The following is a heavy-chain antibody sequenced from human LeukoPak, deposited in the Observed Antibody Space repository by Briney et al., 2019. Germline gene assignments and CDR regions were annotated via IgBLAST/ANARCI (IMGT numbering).Heavy chain of an antibody. CDR1: GGSISSYY. V-gene: IGHV4-4*07. Sequence: SETLSLTCTVSGGSISSYYWSWIRQPAGKGLEWIGRSYTSGSTNYNPSLKSRVTISVDTSKNQFSLKLSSVTAADTAVYYCARDHLANLASRLFDPWGQGTLVTVSS. D-gene: IGHD3-3*02. CDR2: SYTSGST. J-gene: IGHJ5*02. CDR3: ARDHLANLASRLFDP.